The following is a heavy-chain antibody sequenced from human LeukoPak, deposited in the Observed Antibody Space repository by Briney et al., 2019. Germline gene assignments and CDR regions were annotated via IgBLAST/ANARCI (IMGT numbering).Heavy chain of an antibody. CDR2: IYHSGAT. J-gene: IGHJ4*02. Sequence: SETLSLTCAVYGGSFSGYYWSWVRQPPGKGLEWIGEIYHSGATNYKSSLRSRVTISMDKSNNLYSLTLNSVTAADTAVYYCARVTGYVMEDYFDYWGQGTLVTVSS. V-gene: IGHV4-34*01. CDR3: ARVTGYVMEDYFDY. CDR1: GGSFSGYY. D-gene: IGHD6-13*01.